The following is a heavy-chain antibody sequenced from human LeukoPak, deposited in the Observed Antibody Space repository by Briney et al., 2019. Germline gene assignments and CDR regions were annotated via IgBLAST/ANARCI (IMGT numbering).Heavy chain of an antibody. Sequence: GGSLRLSCAASGFTFSSYAMSWVRQAPGKGLEWVSSISASGDRTYYADSVKGRFTISRDNSKNTLYLQMNSLRAEDTAVYYCAKTQWKVGATDYFDYWGHGILVTVSS. CDR3: AKTQWKVGATDYFDY. J-gene: IGHJ4*01. D-gene: IGHD1-26*01. V-gene: IGHV3-23*01. CDR1: GFTFSSYA. CDR2: ISASGDRT.